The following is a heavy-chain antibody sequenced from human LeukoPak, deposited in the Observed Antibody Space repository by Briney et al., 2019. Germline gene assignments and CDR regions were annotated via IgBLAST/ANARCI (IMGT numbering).Heavy chain of an antibody. CDR3: AKDITIFGVVIQYYFDY. Sequence: SRDNSKNTVYLQMNSLRVEDTAVYYCAKDITIFGVVIQYYFDYWGQGTLVTVSS. D-gene: IGHD3-3*01. J-gene: IGHJ4*02. V-gene: IGHV3-23*01.